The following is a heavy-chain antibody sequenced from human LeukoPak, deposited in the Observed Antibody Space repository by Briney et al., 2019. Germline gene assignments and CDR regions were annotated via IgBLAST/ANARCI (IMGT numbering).Heavy chain of an antibody. CDR2: ISYDGNDK. J-gene: IGHJ4*02. V-gene: IGHV3-30*18. D-gene: IGHD1-26*01. CDR3: AKDRDLGGSSYYFDY. CDR1: GFTFRRNG. Sequence: GRSLRLSCAASGFTFRRNGMHWVRQAPGKGLEWAAAISYDGNDKHYEDSVKGRFTISRDNSKNMLYLQMNSLRAEDTAVYYCAKDRDLGGSSYYFDYWGQGTLVTVSS.